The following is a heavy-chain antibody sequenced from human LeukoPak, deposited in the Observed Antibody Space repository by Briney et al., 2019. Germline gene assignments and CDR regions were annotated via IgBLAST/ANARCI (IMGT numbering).Heavy chain of an antibody. V-gene: IGHV3-11*01. D-gene: IGHD6-6*01. J-gene: IGHJ4*02. CDR2: ISSSGSTI. CDR3: ARGNDGYSSSSFFLDY. CDR1: GFTFSDYY. Sequence: GGSLRLSCAASGFTFSDYYMSWIRQAPGKGLEWVSYISSSGSTIYYADSVKGRFTISRDNAKNSLYLQMNSLRAEDTAVYYCARGNDGYSSSSFFLDYWGQGTLVTVSS.